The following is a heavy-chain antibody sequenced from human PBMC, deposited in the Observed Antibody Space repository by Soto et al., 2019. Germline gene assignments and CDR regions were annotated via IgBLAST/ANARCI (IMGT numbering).Heavy chain of an antibody. CDR3: ATDEGNYLDY. Sequence: QVQLVQSAAEVKKPGASMKVSCKASGYTFTSYTITWVRQAPGQGLEWMGWISAYTGNTNYAQNLQGRGTLTTDTSTSTAYMELRSLRSDDTAVYYCATDEGNYLDYWGQGTLVTVSS. CDR1: GYTFTSYT. V-gene: IGHV1-18*01. CDR2: ISAYTGNT. J-gene: IGHJ4*02.